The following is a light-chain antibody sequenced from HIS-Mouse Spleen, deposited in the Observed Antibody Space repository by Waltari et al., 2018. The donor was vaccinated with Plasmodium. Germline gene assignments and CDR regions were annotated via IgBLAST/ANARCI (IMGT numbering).Light chain of an antibody. CDR1: ALPKKY. V-gene: IGLV3-10*01. CDR3: YSTDSSGNHRV. CDR2: EDR. J-gene: IGLJ3*02. Sequence: SYELTQPPSVSVSPGQTARITCSGDALPKKYAYWYQQKSGPAPVLVIYEDRKRPSGIPERFAGSSSGTMATLTISGAQVEDEADYDCYSTDSSGNHRVFGGGTKLTVL.